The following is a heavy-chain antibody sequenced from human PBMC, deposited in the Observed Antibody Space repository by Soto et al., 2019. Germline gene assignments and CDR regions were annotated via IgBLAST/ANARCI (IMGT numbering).Heavy chain of an antibody. CDR2: INPKTGDI. Sequence: QVQLVESGAEVKKPGASVKVSCKASGYTFTDYYMHWVRQAPGQGLEWMGWINPKTGDINYAQKFQGRVTMTRDTSISTAYMELSTLSSDDTAVYYCARAGYIWPTVTYRFDYWGQGTLVTVSS. V-gene: IGHV1-2*02. D-gene: IGHD4-4*01. CDR1: GYTFTDYY. CDR3: ARAGYIWPTVTYRFDY. J-gene: IGHJ4*02.